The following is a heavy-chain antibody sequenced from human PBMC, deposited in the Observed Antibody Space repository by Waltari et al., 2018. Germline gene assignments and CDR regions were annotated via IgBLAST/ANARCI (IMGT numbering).Heavy chain of an antibody. Sequence: QVQLVQSGAEVKKPGASVKVSCKASGYTFTGYYMHWVRQAPGQGLEWMGRINPNSGGTNYAQKFQGRVTMTRDTSISTAYMELSRLRSDDTAVYYCARDQPYYYDNRGAFDIWGQGTMVTVSS. CDR1: GYTFTGYY. CDR3: ARDQPYYYDNRGAFDI. J-gene: IGHJ3*02. D-gene: IGHD3-22*01. V-gene: IGHV1-2*06. CDR2: INPNSGGT.